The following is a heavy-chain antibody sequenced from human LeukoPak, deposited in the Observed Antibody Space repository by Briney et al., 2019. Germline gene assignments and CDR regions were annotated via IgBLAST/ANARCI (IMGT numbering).Heavy chain of an antibody. CDR1: GGSISSGTYY. CDR2: IYYSGST. Sequence: SETLSLTCTVSGGSISSGTYYWGWIRQPPGKGLEWIGRIYYSGSTYYTPSLKSRVTISVDTSRNQFSLKLSSVTAADTAMYYCARGAYTSSRFDPWGQGTLVTVSS. V-gene: IGHV4-39*01. CDR3: ARGAYTSSRFDP. J-gene: IGHJ5*02. D-gene: IGHD6-6*01.